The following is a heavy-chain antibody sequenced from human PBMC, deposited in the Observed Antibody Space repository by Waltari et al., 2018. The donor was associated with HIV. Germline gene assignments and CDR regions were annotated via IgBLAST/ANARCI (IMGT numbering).Heavy chain of an antibody. D-gene: IGHD3-16*01. J-gene: IGHJ5*02. Sequence: EVRLVQSGSELKKPGESLKISCQASGYDFANFWIGWVRHVPGTGLECMGILLPETPEVRYKPSFRGHVPFSVDKSSDTAYLQWTAGRASDAALYFCARHRGAPGGRWGNNWFDPWGQGTLIGVSS. CDR1: GYDFANFW. CDR2: LLPETPEV. V-gene: IGHV5-51*01. CDR3: ARHRGAPGGRWGNNWFDP.